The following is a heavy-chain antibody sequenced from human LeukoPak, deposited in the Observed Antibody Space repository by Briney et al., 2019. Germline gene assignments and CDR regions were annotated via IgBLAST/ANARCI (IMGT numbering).Heavy chain of an antibody. Sequence: ASVKVSCKASGYTFTGYYVHWVRQAPGQGLEWMGWINPNNGGTNYAQKFQDRVTMTRDTSISTAYMELSWLRSDDTAVYYCARDRGYGDRYGAYWGQGTLVTVSS. V-gene: IGHV1-2*02. CDR2: INPNNGGT. CDR3: ARDRGYGDRYGAY. J-gene: IGHJ4*02. CDR1: GYTFTGYY. D-gene: IGHD4-17*01.